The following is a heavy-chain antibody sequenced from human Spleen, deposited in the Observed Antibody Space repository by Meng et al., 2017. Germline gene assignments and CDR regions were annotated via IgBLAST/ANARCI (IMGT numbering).Heavy chain of an antibody. V-gene: IGHV4-61*01. CDR1: GGSVSSGSYY. D-gene: IGHD5-18*01. J-gene: IGHJ4*02. Sequence: AQLQRSGPVRVSPSATLSLTCTVSGGSVSSGSYYWSWIRQPPGKGLEWIGYIYYSGSTRYNPSLKSRVTISVDTSKNQFSLKLSSVTAADTAVYYCAGESAYSRFDYWGQGTLVTVSS. CDR2: IYYSGST. CDR3: AGESAYSRFDY.